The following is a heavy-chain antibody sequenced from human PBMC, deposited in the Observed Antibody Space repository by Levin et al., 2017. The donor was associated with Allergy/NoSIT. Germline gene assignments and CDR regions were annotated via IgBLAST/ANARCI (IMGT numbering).Heavy chain of an antibody. CDR2: IFGGDT. Sequence: PGGSLRLSCAASGFTVSSNHMSWVRQAPGKGLEWVSLIFGGDTYYADSVKGRFTISRDNSKNMLYLQMNNLRADDTAMYYCADLSSSWYKGVYWGQGTLVTVSS. D-gene: IGHD6-13*01. J-gene: IGHJ4*02. CDR3: ADLSSSWYKGVY. CDR1: GFTVSSNH. V-gene: IGHV3-66*01.